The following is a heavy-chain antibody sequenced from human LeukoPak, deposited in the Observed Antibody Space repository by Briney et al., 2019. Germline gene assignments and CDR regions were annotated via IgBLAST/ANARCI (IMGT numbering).Heavy chain of an antibody. CDR3: ARTTYSSGWLSDY. V-gene: IGHV4-34*01. CDR2: INHSGST. D-gene: IGHD6-19*01. Sequence: SETLSLTCAVYGGSFSGYYWSWIRQPPGKGLEWIGEINHSGSTNYNPSLKSRATISVDTSKNQFSLKLSSVTAADTAVYYCARTTYSSGWLSDYWGQGTLVTVSS. CDR1: GGSFSGYY. J-gene: IGHJ4*02.